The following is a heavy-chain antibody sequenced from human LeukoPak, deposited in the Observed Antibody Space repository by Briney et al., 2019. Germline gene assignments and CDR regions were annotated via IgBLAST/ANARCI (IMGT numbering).Heavy chain of an antibody. CDR1: GDSISTFY. Sequence: SETLSLTCTVSGDSISTFYWSWIRRPPGKALEWIGYIYYSGSTNYNPSLKSRVTISIDTSKNQFSLKLSSVTATDTAVYYCARDSGTTGEVKFDPWGQGTLVTVSS. J-gene: IGHJ5*02. D-gene: IGHD3-10*01. CDR3: ARDSGTTGEVKFDP. V-gene: IGHV4-59*12. CDR2: IYYSGST.